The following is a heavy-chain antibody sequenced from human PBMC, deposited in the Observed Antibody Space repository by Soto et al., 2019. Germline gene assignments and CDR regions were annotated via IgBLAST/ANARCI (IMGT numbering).Heavy chain of an antibody. CDR3: ARGKSEWFGELFFNWFDP. CDR1: GGSISSGGYY. J-gene: IGHJ5*02. D-gene: IGHD3-10*01. CDR2: IYYSGST. Sequence: QVQLQESGPGLVKPSQTLSLTCTVSGGSISSGGYYWSWIRQHPGKGLEWIGYIYYSGSTYYNPSLKSRVTISVDTSKNQFSLKLSSVTAADTAVYYCARGKSEWFGELFFNWFDPWGQGTLVTVSS. V-gene: IGHV4-31*03.